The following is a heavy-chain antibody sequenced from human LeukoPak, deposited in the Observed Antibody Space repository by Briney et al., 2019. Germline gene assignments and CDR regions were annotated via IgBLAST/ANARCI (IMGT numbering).Heavy chain of an antibody. Sequence: PSETLSLTCAVYGGSFSGYYWSWIRQPPGKGLEWIGEINHSGSTNYNPSLKSRVTISVDTSKNQFSLKLSSVTAADTAVYYCARGYYDFWSGYYSQNWFDPWGQGTLVTVSS. D-gene: IGHD3-3*01. V-gene: IGHV4-34*01. CDR3: ARGYYDFWSGYYSQNWFDP. CDR2: INHSGST. J-gene: IGHJ5*02. CDR1: GGSFSGYY.